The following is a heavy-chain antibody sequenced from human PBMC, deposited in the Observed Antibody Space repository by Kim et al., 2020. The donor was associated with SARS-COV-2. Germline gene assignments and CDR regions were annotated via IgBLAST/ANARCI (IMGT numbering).Heavy chain of an antibody. CDR3: AKDAAKYGRSPDIIDY. J-gene: IGHJ4*02. CDR1: RFTFSSYG. V-gene: IGHV3-30*18. Sequence: GGSLRLSCTASRFTFSSYGMHWVRQAPGKGLEWLTFISYDGSNEYYADSLKGRFTISRDNSKNTLNLQMSSLRAEDTAVYYCAKDAAKYGRSPDIIDYWGQGTLVTVSS. CDR2: ISYDGSNE. D-gene: IGHD3-10*01.